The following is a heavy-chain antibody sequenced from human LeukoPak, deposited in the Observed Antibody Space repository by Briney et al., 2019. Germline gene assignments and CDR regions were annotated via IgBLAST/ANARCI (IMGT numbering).Heavy chain of an antibody. CDR2: MYYSGRP. V-gene: IGHV4-59*01. Sequence: SETQSLTCIVSGDSISDYYWTWIRQPPGKGLEWIGFMYYSGRPNYNSSLKSRVTVSLDPSKNQFSLELSSVTAADTAVYYCARAPLSNLHDESGYYHPFDNWGQGTLVTVSS. CDR1: GDSISDYY. CDR3: ARAPLSNLHDESGYYHPFDN. D-gene: IGHD3-3*01. J-gene: IGHJ4*02.